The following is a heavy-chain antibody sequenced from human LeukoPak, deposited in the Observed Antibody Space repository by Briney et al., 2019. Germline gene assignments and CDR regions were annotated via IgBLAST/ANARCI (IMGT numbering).Heavy chain of an antibody. CDR2: ISSSGSTI. Sequence: GSLRLSCAASGFTFSSYEMNWVRQAPGKGLEWVSYISSSGSTIYYADSVKGRFTISRDNAKNSLYLQMNSLRAEDTAVYYCSKTIAVADPTDYWGQGTLVTVSS. D-gene: IGHD6-19*01. V-gene: IGHV3-48*03. CDR1: GFTFSSYE. J-gene: IGHJ4*02. CDR3: SKTIAVADPTDY.